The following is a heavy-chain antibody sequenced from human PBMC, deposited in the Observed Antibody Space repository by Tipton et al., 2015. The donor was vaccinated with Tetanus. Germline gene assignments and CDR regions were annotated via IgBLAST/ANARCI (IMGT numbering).Heavy chain of an antibody. CDR1: GGSISTYH. J-gene: IGHJ5*02. Sequence: TLSLTCTVSGGSISTYHWNWIRQFPGKGLEWIGYIDYFGTTKYNPSLKSRVAMSVDTSKNQLSLNMSSVTAADTAVYYCARLPKQWMGAGGTWGQGILVTVSS. CDR2: IDYFGTT. CDR3: ARLPKQWMGAGGT. D-gene: IGHD6-19*01. V-gene: IGHV4-59*12.